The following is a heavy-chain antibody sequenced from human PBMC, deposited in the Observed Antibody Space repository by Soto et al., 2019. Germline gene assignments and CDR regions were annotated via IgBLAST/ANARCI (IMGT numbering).Heavy chain of an antibody. CDR3: AREYDSSGYSY. D-gene: IGHD3-22*01. CDR2: IYYSGST. J-gene: IGHJ4*02. Sequence: SETLSLTCTVSGGSISSGDYDWSWIRQPPGKGLEWIGYIYYSGSTYYNPSLKSRVTISVDTSKNQFSLKLSSVTAADTAVYYCAREYDSSGYSYWGQGTLVTVSS. V-gene: IGHV4-30-4*01. CDR1: GGSISSGDYD.